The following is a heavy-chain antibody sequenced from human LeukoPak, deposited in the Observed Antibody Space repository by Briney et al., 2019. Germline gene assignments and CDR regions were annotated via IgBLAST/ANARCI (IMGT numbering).Heavy chain of an antibody. CDR3: ARDGGISSSCVNWFDP. Sequence: SDTLSLTCTVSGVSISSYYWRWLRQPAGKELEWIGRIYTSGSTDYNPSLKSRVTMSVDTSKKQFSLKLWSVAAADTGVYYCARDGGISSSCVNWFDPWGQGTLVTVSS. D-gene: IGHD6-13*01. V-gene: IGHV4-4*07. CDR2: IYTSGST. J-gene: IGHJ5*02. CDR1: GVSISSYY.